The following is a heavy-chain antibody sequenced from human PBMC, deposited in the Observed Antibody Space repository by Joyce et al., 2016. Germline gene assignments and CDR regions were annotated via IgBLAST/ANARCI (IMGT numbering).Heavy chain of an antibody. J-gene: IGHJ4*02. CDR2: IYYSGIT. CDR3: AREEFYDGRGTSTYYFDY. D-gene: IGHD3-22*01. V-gene: IGHV4-59*01. Sequence: QVQLQESGPGLVKPSETLSLTCTVSGGSIGRYYWRWIRRPPDKGLGWIGYIYYSGITNYTPSLKSRVTMSVDTSKNQFSLRLTSVTAADTAVYYCAREEFYDGRGTSTYYFDYWGRGTLVTVSS. CDR1: GGSIGRYY.